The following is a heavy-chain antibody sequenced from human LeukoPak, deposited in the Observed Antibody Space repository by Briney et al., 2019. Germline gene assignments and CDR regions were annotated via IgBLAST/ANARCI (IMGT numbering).Heavy chain of an antibody. D-gene: IGHD2-15*01. CDR3: ARDTHLDY. CDR1: GGSVSPYY. J-gene: IGHJ4*02. Sequence: QASETLSLTCTVSGGSVSPYYWSWIPQPPGKGREWIGYFYYSGSTDYNPSLKSRVTISVDTSKNQFSLKLGAVTAADTAVYYCARDTHLDYWGQGTLVTVSA. CDR2: FYYSGST. V-gene: IGHV4-59*02.